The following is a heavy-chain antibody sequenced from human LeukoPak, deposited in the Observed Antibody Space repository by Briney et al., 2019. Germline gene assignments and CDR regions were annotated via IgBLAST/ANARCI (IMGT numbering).Heavy chain of an antibody. Sequence: SETLSLTCTVSGGSISSYYWSWIRQPPGKGLDGIGYIYYSGSTNYNPSLKSRVTISVDTSKNQFSLKLSSVTAADTAVYYCARDSVAHYGGFDYWSQGTLVTVSS. CDR2: IYYSGST. CDR1: GGSISSYY. CDR3: ARDSVAHYGGFDY. J-gene: IGHJ4*02. V-gene: IGHV4-59*01. D-gene: IGHD4-23*01.